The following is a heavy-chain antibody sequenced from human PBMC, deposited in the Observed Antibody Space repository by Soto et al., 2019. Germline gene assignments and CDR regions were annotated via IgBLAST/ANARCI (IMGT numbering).Heavy chain of an antibody. V-gene: IGHV4-34*01. Sequence: QVQLQKWGAGLLKPSETLSLTCAVYGGSFSGYYWSWIRQPPGKGLEWIGEINHSGSTNYNPSLKSRVIISVDASKNQFPLKLSSVTAADTAVYYCARARGDDVAEYFQHWGQGTLVTVSS. D-gene: IGHD4-17*01. CDR2: INHSGST. J-gene: IGHJ1*01. CDR3: ARARGDDVAEYFQH. CDR1: GGSFSGYY.